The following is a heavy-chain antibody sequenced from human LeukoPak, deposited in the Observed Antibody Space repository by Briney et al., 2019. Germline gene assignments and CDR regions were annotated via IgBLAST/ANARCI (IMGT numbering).Heavy chain of an antibody. CDR2: IYYNGST. D-gene: IGHD6-13*01. J-gene: IGHJ6*02. V-gene: IGHV4-39*01. CDR3: ARQLASSWLGSYYYYGMDV. CDR1: GGSISSSSYY. Sequence: SETLSLTCTVSGGSISSSSYYWGWIRQPPGKGLEWIGSIYYNGSTYYNPSLKSQVTISVDTSKNQFTLKLSSVTAADTAVYYCARQLASSWLGSYYYYGMDVWGQGTTVTVSS.